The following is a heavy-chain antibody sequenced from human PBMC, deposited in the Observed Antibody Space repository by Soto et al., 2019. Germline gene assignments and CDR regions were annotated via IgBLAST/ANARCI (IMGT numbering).Heavy chain of an antibody. Sequence: GRSMRLSWPAAAFTSSDLYTSWIRQAQGKGLGWVAYISSSVSTIYYADTVKGRFTISRDNAKNPLYLQMNSLRAEDTAVYYCARGHGSGGKSYYYYYMDVWGKGTTDTVSS. J-gene: IGHJ6*03. V-gene: IGHV3-11*01. D-gene: IGHD3-10*01. CDR1: AFTSSDLY. CDR3: ARGHGSGGKSYYYYYMDV. CDR2: ISSSVSTI.